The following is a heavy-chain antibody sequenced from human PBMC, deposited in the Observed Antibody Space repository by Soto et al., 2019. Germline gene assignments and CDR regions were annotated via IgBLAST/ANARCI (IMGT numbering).Heavy chain of an antibody. Sequence: SETLSLTCAVYGGSFSGYYWSWIRQPPGKGLEWIGEINHSGSTNYNPSLKSRVTISVDTSKNQFSLKLSSVTAADTAVYYCARNRGYSYGKINWFDPWGQGTLVTVSS. CDR2: INHSGST. V-gene: IGHV4-34*01. J-gene: IGHJ5*02. D-gene: IGHD5-18*01. CDR1: GGSFSGYY. CDR3: ARNRGYSYGKINWFDP.